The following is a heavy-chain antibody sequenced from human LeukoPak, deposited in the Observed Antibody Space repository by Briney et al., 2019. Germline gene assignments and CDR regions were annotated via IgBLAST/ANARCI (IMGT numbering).Heavy chain of an antibody. Sequence: SETLSLTCAVYGGSFSSYYWSWIRQPPGKGLEWIGEINHSGSANYNPSLKSRVTISVDTSKNQFSLKLSSVTAADTAVYYCARGTGSGSYYNVLYYYYYYMDVWGKGTTVTVSS. CDR3: ARGTGSGSYYNVLYYYYYYMDV. V-gene: IGHV4-34*01. CDR2: INHSGSA. D-gene: IGHD3-10*01. CDR1: GGSFSSYY. J-gene: IGHJ6*03.